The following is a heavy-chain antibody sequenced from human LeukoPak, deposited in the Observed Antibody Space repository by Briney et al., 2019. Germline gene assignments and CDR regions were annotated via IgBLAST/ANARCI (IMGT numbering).Heavy chain of an antibody. V-gene: IGHV3-11*01. J-gene: IGHJ4*02. CDR2: ISSSGFST. CDR3: ARGKRRFDY. Sequence: GGSLRLSCAASGFNFSDYYMSWIRQAPGKGLEWVSYISSSGFSTYYAGSVKGRFTISRDNARNSLYLQMNSLAPEDTALYYCARGKRRFDYWGQGALVTVSS. CDR1: GFNFSDYY.